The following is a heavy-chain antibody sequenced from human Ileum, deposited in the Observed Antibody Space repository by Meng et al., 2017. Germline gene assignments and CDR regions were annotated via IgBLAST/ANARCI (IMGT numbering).Heavy chain of an antibody. D-gene: IGHD4-23*01. J-gene: IGHJ4*02. CDR2: ISHSGST. CDR3: ARHGGYYQGF. V-gene: IGHV4-4*02. CDR1: SGSITSDTY. Sequence: QRQLQESGPGLVKPSGTLSLTCAGASGSITSDTYWSWVRLPPGKGLEWIGQISHSGSTFYNPSLKSRVTMSVDKSKSQFSLMLTSVTAADTAVYYCARHGGYYQGFWGQGTLVTVSS.